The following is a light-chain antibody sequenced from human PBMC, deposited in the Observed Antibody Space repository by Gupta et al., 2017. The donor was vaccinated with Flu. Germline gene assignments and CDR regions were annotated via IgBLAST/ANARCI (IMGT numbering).Light chain of an antibody. J-gene: IGKJ1*01. CDR1: QTVSSSY. Sequence: EIVLTQSPGTLSSSPGERATLSCRASQTVSSSYLAWYQLKPGQAPRLLIYGASSRATGIPDRFSGSGSGTDFTLTISRLEPEDLAVYYCQQYGSSPRTFGQGTKVEIK. V-gene: IGKV3-20*01. CDR2: GAS. CDR3: QQYGSSPRT.